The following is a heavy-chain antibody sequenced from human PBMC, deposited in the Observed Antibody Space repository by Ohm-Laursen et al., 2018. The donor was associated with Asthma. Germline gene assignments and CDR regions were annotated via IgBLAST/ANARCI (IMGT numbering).Heavy chain of an antibody. V-gene: IGHV3-30*02. J-gene: IGHJ4*02. D-gene: IGHD5-24*01. CDR1: GFTFGSYG. Sequence: SLRLSCAASGFTFGSYGMHWVRQAPGKGLEWVAIIWYDGSNKYYADSVKGRFTISRDNSKNTLYLQMNSLRAEDTAVYYCAKALYGYNSPYYFDYWGQGTLVTVSS. CDR3: AKALYGYNSPYYFDY. CDR2: IWYDGSNK.